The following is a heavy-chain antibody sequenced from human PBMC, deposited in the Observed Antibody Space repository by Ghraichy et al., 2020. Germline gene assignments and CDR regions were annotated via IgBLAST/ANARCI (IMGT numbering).Heavy chain of an antibody. Sequence: SETLSLTCTVSGGSISSYYWSWIRQPPAKGLEWIGYIYYSGSTNYNPSLKSRVTISVDTSKNQFSLKLSSVTAADTAVYYCARHAVARPPPRVLGYCSSTSCYDSSGSITPPHFDYWGQGTLVTVSS. CDR3: ARHAVARPPPRVLGYCSSTSCYDSSGSITPPHFDY. V-gene: IGHV4-59*08. J-gene: IGHJ4*02. CDR1: GGSISSYY. CDR2: IYYSGST. D-gene: IGHD2-2*01.